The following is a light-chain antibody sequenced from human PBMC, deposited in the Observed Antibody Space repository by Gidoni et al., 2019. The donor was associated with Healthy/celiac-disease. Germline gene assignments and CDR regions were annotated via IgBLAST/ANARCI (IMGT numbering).Light chain of an antibody. V-gene: IGKV1-9*01. CDR2: AAS. CDR3: QQLSSSPLT. Sequence: DIPLTQSPSFLSASVGDRVTITCRASQGISSYLAWYQQKPGKAPKLLLYAASTLQGGVPSRFSGSGSGTEFTLTISSLQPEDFATYSCQQLSSSPLTFGPGTKVDIK. J-gene: IGKJ3*01. CDR1: QGISSY.